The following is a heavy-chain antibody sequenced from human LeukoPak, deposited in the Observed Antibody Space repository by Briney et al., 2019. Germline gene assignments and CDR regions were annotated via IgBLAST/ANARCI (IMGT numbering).Heavy chain of an antibody. Sequence: SETLSLTCTVSGRSSSSSSYYWGWIRQPPGKGLEWIGSIYYSGSTYYNPSLKSRVTISVDTSKNQFSLKLSSVTAADTAVYYCARQIHGDYSHYYYYYMDVWGKGTTVTIS. V-gene: IGHV4-39*01. D-gene: IGHD4-17*01. CDR3: ARQIHGDYSHYYYYYMDV. CDR1: GRSSSSSSYY. J-gene: IGHJ6*03. CDR2: IYYSGST.